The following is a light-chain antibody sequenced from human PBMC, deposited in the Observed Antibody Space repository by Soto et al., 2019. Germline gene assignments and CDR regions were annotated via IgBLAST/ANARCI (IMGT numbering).Light chain of an antibody. CDR2: ENN. CDR3: GTWDIRLNINWV. V-gene: IGLV1-51*02. CDR1: SSNIGNNY. Sequence: QSVLTQPPSVSAAPGQKVTISCSGSSSNIGNNYVSWYQHLPGTAPRLLIFENNKRPSGIPDRFSGSKPGTSATLAITGLQTGEEADYYCGTWDIRLNINWVFGGGTKLTVL. J-gene: IGLJ3*02.